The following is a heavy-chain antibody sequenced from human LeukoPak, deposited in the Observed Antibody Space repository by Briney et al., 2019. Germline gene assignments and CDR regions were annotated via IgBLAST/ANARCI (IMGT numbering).Heavy chain of an antibody. D-gene: IGHD5-24*01. V-gene: IGHV4-39*07. J-gene: IGHJ4*02. CDR1: TFSSYW. CDR3: ARGDGYNSVRFYY. CDR2: IYYSGST. Sequence: TFSSYWMSWIRQPPGKGLEWIGSIYYSGSTYYNPSLKSRVTISVDTSKNQFSLKLSSVTAADTAVYYCARGDGYNSVRFYYWGQGTLVTVSS.